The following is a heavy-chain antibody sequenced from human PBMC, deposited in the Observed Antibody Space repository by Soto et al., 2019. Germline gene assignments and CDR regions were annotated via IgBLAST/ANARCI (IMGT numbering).Heavy chain of an antibody. D-gene: IGHD6-13*01. V-gene: IGHV3-7*01. CDR2: IKQDGSEK. CDR1: GFTFSSYW. Sequence: EVQLVESGGGLVQPGGSLRLSCAASGFTFSSYWMSWVRQAPVKGLEWVGNIKQDGSEKNYVDFVEGRFTISRDNAENSLYLQMNSRRAEDTAVYYCARIASAGRGWDVWGQGTTFVVSS. J-gene: IGHJ6*02. CDR3: ARIASAGRGWDV.